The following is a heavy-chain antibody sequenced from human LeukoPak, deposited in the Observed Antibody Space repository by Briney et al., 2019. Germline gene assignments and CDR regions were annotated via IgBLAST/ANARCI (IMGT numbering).Heavy chain of an antibody. Sequence: PGGSLRLSCAASGFTLSNYGMSWVRQAPGKGLEWVAGLSGSDGGTNYADSVQGRFTISRDNPKNTLYLQMNSLRAEDTAVYFCAKRGVVIRVFLVGFHKEAYYFDSWGQGALVTVSS. V-gene: IGHV3-23*01. J-gene: IGHJ4*02. CDR1: GFTLSNYG. CDR2: LSGSDGGT. D-gene: IGHD3-10*01. CDR3: AKRGVVIRVFLVGFHKEAYYFDS.